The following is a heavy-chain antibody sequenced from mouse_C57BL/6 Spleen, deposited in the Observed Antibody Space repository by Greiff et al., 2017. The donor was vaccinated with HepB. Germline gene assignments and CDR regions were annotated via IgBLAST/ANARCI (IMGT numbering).Heavy chain of an antibody. Sequence: EVKVEESGGGLVQPGESLKLSCESNEYEFPSHDMSWVRKTPEKRLELVAAINSDGGSTYYPDTMERRFIISRDNTKKTLYLQMSSLRSEDTALYYCARHGAGSSPYYAMDYWGQGTSVTVSS. V-gene: IGHV5-2*03. CDR3: ARHGAGSSPYYAMDY. CDR2: INSDGGST. CDR1: EYEFPSHD. D-gene: IGHD1-1*01. J-gene: IGHJ4*01.